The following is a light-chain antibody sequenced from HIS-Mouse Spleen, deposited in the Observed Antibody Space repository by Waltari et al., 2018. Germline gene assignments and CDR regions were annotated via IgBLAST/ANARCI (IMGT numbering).Light chain of an antibody. CDR2: EGS. V-gene: IGLV2-14*02. J-gene: IGLJ1*01. Sequence: QSALTQPASVSGSPGQSITISCTGTSSDVGRYNLVPWYQQHPGKAPKLMIYEGSKRPSGVSNRFSGSKSGNTASLTISGLQAEDEADYYCCSYTSSSLYVFGTGTKVTVL. CDR3: CSYTSSSLYV. CDR1: SSDVGRYNL.